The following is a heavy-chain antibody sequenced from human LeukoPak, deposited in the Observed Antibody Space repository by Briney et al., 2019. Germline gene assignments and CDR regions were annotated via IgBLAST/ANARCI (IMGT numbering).Heavy chain of an antibody. CDR2: ISWNSGSI. V-gene: IGHV3-9*03. CDR3: AKDSHAAKDYDFWSGSRGGFDY. J-gene: IGHJ4*02. D-gene: IGHD3-3*01. Sequence: GRSLRLSCAASGFTFDDYAMHWVRQAPGKGLEWVSGISWNSGSIGYADSVKGRFTISRDNAKNSLYLQMNSLRAEDMALYYCAKDSHAAKDYDFWSGSRGGFDYWGQGTLVTVSS. CDR1: GFTFDDYA.